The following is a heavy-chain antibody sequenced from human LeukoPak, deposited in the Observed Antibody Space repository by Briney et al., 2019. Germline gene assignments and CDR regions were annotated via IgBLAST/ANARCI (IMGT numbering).Heavy chain of an antibody. CDR2: IFTSGIT. Sequence: SETLSLTCTVSGVSLSVYCWNWIRQPAGKGLEWVGRIFTSGITNHNPSLKRRVTISVDTSKSQFSLNLSSVTAADTAVYYCARESSGTYYTPLGYMDVWGKGTTVTVSS. CDR3: ARESSGTYYTPLGYMDV. D-gene: IGHD3-10*01. J-gene: IGHJ6*03. CDR1: GVSLSVYC. V-gene: IGHV4-4*07.